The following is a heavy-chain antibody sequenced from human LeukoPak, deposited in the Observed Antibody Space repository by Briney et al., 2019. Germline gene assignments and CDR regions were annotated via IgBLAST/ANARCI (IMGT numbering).Heavy chain of an antibody. CDR2: IYYSGST. D-gene: IGHD5-24*01. CDR1: GGSISSSSYY. V-gene: IGHV4-39*01. CDR3: ARHRTSGRWLQLVYGWFDP. J-gene: IGHJ5*02. Sequence: SETLSLTCTVSGGSISSSSYYWGWIRQPPGKGLEWIGSIYYSGSTYYNPSLKSRVTISVDTSKNQFSLKLSSVTAADTAVYYCARHRTSGRWLQLVYGWFDPWGQGTLVTVSS.